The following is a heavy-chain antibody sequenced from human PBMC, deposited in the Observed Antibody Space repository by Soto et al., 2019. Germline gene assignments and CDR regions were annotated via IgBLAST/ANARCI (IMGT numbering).Heavy chain of an antibody. CDR2: IYYSGST. CDR3: ARDDAMYYYDSSGYYGPFDI. V-gene: IGHV4-31*03. D-gene: IGHD3-22*01. CDR1: CGSIISGGYY. J-gene: IGHJ3*02. Sequence: SETLSLTCTFSCGSIISGGYYWSWIRQHPGKGLEWIGYIYYSGSTYYNPSLKSRVTISVDTSKNQFSLELSSVTAADTAVYYCARDDAMYYYDSSGYYGPFDIWGQGTMVTVSS.